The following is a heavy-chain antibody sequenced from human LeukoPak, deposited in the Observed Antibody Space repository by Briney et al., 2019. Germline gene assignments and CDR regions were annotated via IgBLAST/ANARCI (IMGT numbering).Heavy chain of an antibody. V-gene: IGHV1-2*02. J-gene: IGHJ4*02. CDR1: GYTFTSYG. D-gene: IGHD3-10*01. CDR2: INPNSGGT. CDR3: ARDHFYGSGSPSFAY. Sequence: ASVKVSCKASGYTFTSYGISWVRQAPGQGHEWMGWINPNSGGTSYAQKFQGRVTMTRDTSLNTAYMELSGLRSDDTAIYYCARDHFYGSGSPSFAYWGQGTLVTVSS.